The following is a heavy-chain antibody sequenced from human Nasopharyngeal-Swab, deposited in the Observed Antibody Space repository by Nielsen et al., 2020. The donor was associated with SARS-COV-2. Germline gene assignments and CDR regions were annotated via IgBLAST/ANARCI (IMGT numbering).Heavy chain of an antibody. CDR2: IYYSGSP. D-gene: IGHD3-3*01. J-gene: IGHJ6*02. V-gene: IGHV4-31*03. Sequence: SETLSLTCTVSGGSISSGGYYWSWIRQHPGKGLEWIGYIYYSGSPYYNPSLKSRVTISVDTSKNQFSLKLSSVTAADTAVYYCARDYLNYDFWSGYYTNYYYYGMDVWGQGTTVTVSS. CDR1: GGSISSGGYY. CDR3: ARDYLNYDFWSGYYTNYYYYGMDV.